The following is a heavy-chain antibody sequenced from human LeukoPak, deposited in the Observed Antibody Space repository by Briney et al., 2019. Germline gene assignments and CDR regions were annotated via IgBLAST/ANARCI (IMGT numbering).Heavy chain of an antibody. CDR3: ASSYCSSTSCYHFDY. D-gene: IGHD2-2*01. CDR1: GYTFTVYY. V-gene: IGHV1-2*06. J-gene: IGHJ4*02. CDR2: INPNSGGT. Sequence: ASVTVSCKASGYTFTVYYMHWVRQAPGQGLEWMGRINPNSGGTNYAQKFQGRVTMTRDTSISTAYMELSRLRSDDTAVYYCASSYCSSTSCYHFDYWGQGTLVTVSS.